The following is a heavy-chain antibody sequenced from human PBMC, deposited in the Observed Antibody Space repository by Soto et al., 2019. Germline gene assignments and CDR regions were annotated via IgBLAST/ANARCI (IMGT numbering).Heavy chain of an antibody. CDR3: AGNGYRGYDFDF. CDR1: SGSITSSNW. V-gene: IGHV4-4*02. J-gene: IGHJ4*02. D-gene: IGHD5-12*01. CDR2: VSHSGST. Sequence: QVQLQESGPGLVKPSGTLSLTCAGSSGSITSSNWWSWVRQPPGKGLERIGEVSHSGSTNYIPSLQIRVNISVGKYRNQFSLRLNSVTAADTAVYYGAGNGYRGYDFDFWGQGTLVTVSS.